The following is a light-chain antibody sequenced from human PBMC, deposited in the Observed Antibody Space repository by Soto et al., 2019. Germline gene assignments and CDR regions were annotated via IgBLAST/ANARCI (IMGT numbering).Light chain of an antibody. CDR2: EVS. Sequence: QSALTQPASVSGSPGQSITISCTGTSSDVGGYNFVSWYQQRPGKAPKLMIYEVSNRPSGVSNRFSGSKSGNTASLTISGLQAEDEADYYCSSYTSTRTLVFGPGTKLTVL. V-gene: IGLV2-14*01. CDR1: SSDVGGYNF. CDR3: SSYTSTRTLV. J-gene: IGLJ1*01.